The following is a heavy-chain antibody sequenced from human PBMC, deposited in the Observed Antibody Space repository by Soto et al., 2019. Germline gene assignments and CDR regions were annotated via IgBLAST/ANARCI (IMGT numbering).Heavy chain of an antibody. J-gene: IGHJ6*03. D-gene: IGHD3-3*01. CDR1: GFTFSDYY. V-gene: IGHV3-11*01. CDR3: ASGVGYDFWSGYYYYYYYYMDV. Sequence: GGSLRLSCAASGFTFSDYYMSWIRQAPGKGLEWVSYISSSGSTIYYADSVKGRFTISRDNAKNSLYRQMNSLRAEDTAVYYCASGVGYDFWSGYYYYYYYYMDVWGKGTTVTVSS. CDR2: ISSSGSTI.